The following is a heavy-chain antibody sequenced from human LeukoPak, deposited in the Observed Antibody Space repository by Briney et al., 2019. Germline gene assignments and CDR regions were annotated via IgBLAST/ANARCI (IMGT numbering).Heavy chain of an antibody. J-gene: IGHJ4*02. Sequence: QPGGSLRLSCAASGFTFSGHWMNWVRQAPGKGLEWVSYIGGSGTTIYYADSVKGRFTISRDNGKKLLYLQMSSLRAEDTAVYYCARARDYGDYPPDYWGQGTLVTVSS. D-gene: IGHD4-17*01. CDR3: ARARDYGDYPPDY. V-gene: IGHV3-48*01. CDR2: IGGSGTTI. CDR1: GFTFSGHW.